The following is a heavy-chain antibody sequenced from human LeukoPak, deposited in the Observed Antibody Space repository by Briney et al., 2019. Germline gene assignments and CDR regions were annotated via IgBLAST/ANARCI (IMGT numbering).Heavy chain of an antibody. CDR2: ISGSGGST. Sequence: PGGSLRLSCAASGFTFSSYGMHWVRQAPGKGLEWVSAISGSGGSTYYADSVKGRFTISRDNSKNTLYLQMNSLRAEDTAVYYCAGTDQLLYPYYFDYWGQGTLVTVSS. CDR3: AGTDQLLYPYYFDY. D-gene: IGHD2-2*02. V-gene: IGHV3-23*01. J-gene: IGHJ4*02. CDR1: GFTFSSYG.